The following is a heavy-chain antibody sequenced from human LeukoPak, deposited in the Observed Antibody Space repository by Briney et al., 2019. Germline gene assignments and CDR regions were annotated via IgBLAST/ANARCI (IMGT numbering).Heavy chain of an antibody. CDR2: ISAYNGNT. CDR3: ARGVLWFGESYYMDV. J-gene: IGHJ6*03. V-gene: IGHV1-18*01. D-gene: IGHD3-10*01. Sequence: APVKVSCKASGYTFTSYGISWVRQAPGQGLEWMGWISAYNGNTNYAQKLQGRVAMTTDTSTSTAYMELRSLRSDDTAVYYCARGVLWFGESYYMDVWGKGTTVTISS. CDR1: GYTFTSYG.